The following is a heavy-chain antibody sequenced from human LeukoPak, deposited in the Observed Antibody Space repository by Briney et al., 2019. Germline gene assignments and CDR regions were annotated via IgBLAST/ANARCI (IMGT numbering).Heavy chain of an antibody. V-gene: IGHV3-15*01. J-gene: IGHJ4*02. CDR1: GFTFSNAW. Sequence: PGGSLRLSCAASGFTFSNAWMSWVRQAPGKGLEWVGRIKSKTDGGTTDYAAPVKGRFTISRDDSKNTLYLQMNSLKTEDTAVYYCTTDIPLGYRGSGFDYWGQGTLVTVSS. D-gene: IGHD6-19*01. CDR3: TTDIPLGYRGSGFDY. CDR2: IKSKTDGGTT.